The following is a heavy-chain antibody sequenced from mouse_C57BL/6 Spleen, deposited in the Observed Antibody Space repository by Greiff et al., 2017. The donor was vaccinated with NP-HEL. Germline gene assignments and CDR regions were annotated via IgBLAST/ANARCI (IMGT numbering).Heavy chain of an antibody. D-gene: IGHD3-1*01. CDR3: ARDRGGYFDY. Sequence: VQLKQSGPGLVKPSQSLSLTCSVTGYSITSGYYWNWIRQFPGNKLEWMGYISYDGSNNYNHSLKNRISITRDTSKNQFFLKLNSVTTEDTATYYCARDRGGYFDYWGQGTTLTVSS. CDR1: GYSITSGYY. CDR2: ISYDGSN. V-gene: IGHV3-6*01. J-gene: IGHJ2*01.